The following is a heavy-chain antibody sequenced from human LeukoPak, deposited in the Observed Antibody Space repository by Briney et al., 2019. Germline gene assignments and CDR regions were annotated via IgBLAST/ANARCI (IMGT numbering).Heavy chain of an antibody. CDR3: ARLGGLPRGAFDI. Sequence: GRSLRLSCAASGFTFSTYGMHWVRQAPGKGLEWVAVISYDGSNKYYADSVKGRFTISRDNSKNTLYLQMNSLGDEDTAVYYCARLGGLPRGAFDIWGQGTMVTVSS. D-gene: IGHD3-16*01. V-gene: IGHV3-30*03. J-gene: IGHJ3*02. CDR2: ISYDGSNK. CDR1: GFTFSTYG.